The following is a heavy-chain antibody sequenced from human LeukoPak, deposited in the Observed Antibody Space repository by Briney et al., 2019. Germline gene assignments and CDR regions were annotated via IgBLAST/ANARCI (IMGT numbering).Heavy chain of an antibody. CDR3: TTHAGTGDY. CDR2: IKSKTDGGTT. Sequence: GGSLRLSCAVSGFRVSDYYMSWVRQAPGKGLEWVGRIKSKTDGGTTDYAAPVKGRFTISRDDSKNTLYLQMNSLKTEDTAVYYCTTHAGTGDYWGQGTLVTVSS. D-gene: IGHD6-13*01. CDR1: GFRVSDYY. V-gene: IGHV3-15*01. J-gene: IGHJ4*02.